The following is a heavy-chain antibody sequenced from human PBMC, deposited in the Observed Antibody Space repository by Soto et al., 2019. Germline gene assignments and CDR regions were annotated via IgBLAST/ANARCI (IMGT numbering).Heavy chain of an antibody. CDR2: TSYGGST. CDR1: GGSINSGGYC. J-gene: IGHJ4*02. V-gene: IGHV4-31*03. Sequence: QVQLQASGPGLVKPSQTLSLTCTVSGGSINSGGYCWSWTRQHPGKGPDWIGCTSYGGSTSYNPSRQSRVTVAVDTYKNQFSLTVTSVTAADTAVYYCSRGILVWGQGALITVSS. D-gene: IGHD5-18*01. CDR3: SRGILV.